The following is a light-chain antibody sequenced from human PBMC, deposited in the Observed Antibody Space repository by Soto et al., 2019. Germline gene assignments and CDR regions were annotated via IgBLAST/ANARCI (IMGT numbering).Light chain of an antibody. CDR1: QSVSSSF. Sequence: EIIVTQSPGSLSVCRWEVATLSCTASQSVSSSFLAWYQQKLGQAPRVLIYGASNRATGIPDRFSGSGSGTDFTLTIGRLEPEDFAVYYCHQYDNAPQTFGQGTKVDIK. J-gene: IGKJ2*01. V-gene: IGKV3-20*01. CDR2: GAS. CDR3: HQYDNAPQT.